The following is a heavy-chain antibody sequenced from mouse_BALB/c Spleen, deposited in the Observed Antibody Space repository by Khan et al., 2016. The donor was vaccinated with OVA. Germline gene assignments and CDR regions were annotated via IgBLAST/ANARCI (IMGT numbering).Heavy chain of an antibody. V-gene: IGHV2-6-1*01. CDR3: ARQPYYHYYVMDY. Sequence: QVQLKELGPGLVAPSQSLSITCTISGFSLTSYGIHWVRQPPGKGLEWLVVIWSDGSTTYNSTLKSRLSITKDNSKSQVFLKMNSLQTDDTAMYYCARQPYYHYYVMDYWGQGTSVTVSS. J-gene: IGHJ4*01. CDR2: IWSDGST. CDR1: GFSLTSYG. D-gene: IGHD2-10*01.